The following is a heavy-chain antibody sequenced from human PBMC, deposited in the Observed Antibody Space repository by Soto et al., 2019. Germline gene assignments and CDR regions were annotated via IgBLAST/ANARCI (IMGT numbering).Heavy chain of an antibody. CDR1: GGSFSGGYF. Sequence: VQLQQWGAGLLKPSETLSLSCAVSGGSFSGGYFWTWVRQPPGRGLEWIGEVNLGGRINYNPSLKSRATISVDMSNKNSSLKLESVSAADTAVYFCARMGYIFIESQGGGMDVWGQGPSVTVS. J-gene: IGHJ6*02. V-gene: IGHV4-34*01. D-gene: IGHD3-9*01. CDR2: VNLGGRI. CDR3: ARMGYIFIESQGGGMDV.